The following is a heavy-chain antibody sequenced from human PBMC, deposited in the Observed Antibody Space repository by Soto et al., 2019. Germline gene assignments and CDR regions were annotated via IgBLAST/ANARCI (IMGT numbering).Heavy chain of an antibody. CDR1: GGSISTGDYF. V-gene: IGHV4-30-4*01. CDR2: IHYSGSL. CDR3: AGGGEYGAYHWFDP. J-gene: IGHJ5*02. D-gene: IGHD4-17*01. Sequence: HVQLLESGPGLVKPSQTLSLTCTVSGGSISTGDYFWSWIRQLPGKGLEWIGYIHYSGSLYYNPALKSRVATSVDTSKNQFSLKLSSVTAADTAVYYCAGGGEYGAYHWFDPWGQGTLVTVSS.